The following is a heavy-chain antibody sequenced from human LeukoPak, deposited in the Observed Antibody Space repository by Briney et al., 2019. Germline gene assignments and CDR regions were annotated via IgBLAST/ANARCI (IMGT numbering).Heavy chain of an antibody. D-gene: IGHD6-13*01. CDR3: VRRSRVAMPNALDLISDF. J-gene: IGHJ4*02. CDR1: GDSFSGHY. CDR2: ITDGERT. V-gene: IGHV4-34*01. Sequence: SETLSLPCAVYGDSFSGHYWSWIRQPPGKGLEWIGEITDGERTSYSPSLKSRATISVVPSQRQFSLELDSVTAADTAIYYCVRRSRVAMPNALDLISDFWGQGTLVTVSS.